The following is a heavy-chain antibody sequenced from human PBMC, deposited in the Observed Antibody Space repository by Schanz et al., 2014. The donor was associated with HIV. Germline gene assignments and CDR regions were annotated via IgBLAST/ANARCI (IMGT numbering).Heavy chain of an antibody. CDR3: AKDQGDVSGTPFDY. CDR2: ISHDGSNK. V-gene: IGHV3-30*18. J-gene: IGHJ4*02. CDR1: GFTFSNYG. Sequence: QVQLVESGGGVVQPGRSLRLSCEASGFTFSNYGMHWVRQAPGKGLEWVAVISHDGSNKYYADSVKGRFTISRDNSKNTLYLEMNSLRPEDTAVYYCAKDQGDVSGTPFDYWGQGTLVTVSS. D-gene: IGHD1-20*01.